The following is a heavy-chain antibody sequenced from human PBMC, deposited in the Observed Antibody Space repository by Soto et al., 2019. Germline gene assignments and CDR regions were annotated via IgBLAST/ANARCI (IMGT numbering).Heavy chain of an antibody. V-gene: IGHV1-18*01. D-gene: IGHD2-2*01. Sequence: QVQLVQSGAEVKKPGASVKVSCKASGYTFTSYGISWVRQAPGQGLEWMGWISAYNGNTNYAQKLQGRVTMTTDTTTSTAYMELRSRRSDDTAVYCCARVVLGYCSSTSCYAREYFQHWGQGTLVTVSS. CDR3: ARVVLGYCSSTSCYAREYFQH. CDR1: GYTFTSYG. J-gene: IGHJ1*01. CDR2: ISAYNGNT.